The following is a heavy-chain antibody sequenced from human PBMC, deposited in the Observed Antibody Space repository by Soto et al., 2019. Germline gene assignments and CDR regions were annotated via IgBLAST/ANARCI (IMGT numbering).Heavy chain of an antibody. J-gene: IGHJ3*02. Sequence: SVKVSCKASGGTFSSYTISWVRQAPGQGLEWMGRIIPILGIANYAQKFQGRVTITADKSTSTAYMELSSLRSEDTAVYYCAQGIMTTVTSEAFDIWGQGTMVTVSS. V-gene: IGHV1-69*02. CDR3: AQGIMTTVTSEAFDI. D-gene: IGHD4-4*01. CDR1: GGTFSSYT. CDR2: IIPILGIA.